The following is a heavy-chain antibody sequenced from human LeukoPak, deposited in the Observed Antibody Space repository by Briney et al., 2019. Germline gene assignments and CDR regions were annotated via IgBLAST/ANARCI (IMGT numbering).Heavy chain of an antibody. CDR1: GFTFSSYS. CDR3: ARARRNVAAAGFDS. V-gene: IGHV3-48*01. CDR2: ISSSSSTI. J-gene: IGHJ4*02. Sequence: PGGSLRLSCAASGFTFSSYSMNWVRQAPGKGLEWVSYISSSSSTIYYADSVKGRFTISRDNAKNSLYLQMNSLRAEDTAIYFCARARRNVAAAGFDSWGQGTLVTVSS. D-gene: IGHD6-13*01.